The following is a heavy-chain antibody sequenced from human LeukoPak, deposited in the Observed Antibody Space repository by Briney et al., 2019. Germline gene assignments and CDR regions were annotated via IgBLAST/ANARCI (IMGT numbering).Heavy chain of an antibody. CDR1: GFPLSTYE. CDR2: ISSSGSTI. J-gene: IGHJ3*02. V-gene: IGHV3-48*03. Sequence: GSLRLSCAASGFPLSTYEMNWVRRAPGKGLEGVSYISSSGSTIYYADSVKGRFTISRDNAKNSLYLQMNSLRAEDTAVYYCARDRPIVVVPAADDAFDIWGQGTMVTVSS. CDR3: ARDRPIVVVPAADDAFDI. D-gene: IGHD2-2*01.